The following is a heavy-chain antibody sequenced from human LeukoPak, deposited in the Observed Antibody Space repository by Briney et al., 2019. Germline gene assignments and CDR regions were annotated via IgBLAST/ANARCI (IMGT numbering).Heavy chain of an antibody. V-gene: IGHV4-39*01. J-gene: IGHJ5*02. Sequence: SETLSLTCSVSGGSISRSPYWWGWIRQSPGKGLEWIGSMFLSGASYYNPSLKSRVTISIDASSNQFFLEVTSVTATDTAVYYCARHFVPVHTGGSGNWFDPRGQGALVIVSS. CDR3: ARHFVPVHTGGSGNWFDP. CDR1: GGSISRSPYW. D-gene: IGHD2-8*02. CDR2: MFLSGAS.